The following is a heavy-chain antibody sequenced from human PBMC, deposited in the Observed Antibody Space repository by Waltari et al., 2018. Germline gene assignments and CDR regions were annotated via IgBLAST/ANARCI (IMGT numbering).Heavy chain of an antibody. CDR2: IYYSGST. V-gene: IGHV4-59*01. J-gene: IGHJ6*02. CDR1: GGSISSSS. CDR3: ARDRVVAANPRPHYYGMDV. Sequence: QVQLQESGPGLVKPSETLSLTCTVSGGSISSSSWSWIRQPPGQGLEWIGYIYYSGSTNYNPSLKSRVTISVDTSKNQFSLKLSSVTAADTAVYYCARDRVVAANPRPHYYGMDVWGQGTTVTVSS. D-gene: IGHD2-15*01.